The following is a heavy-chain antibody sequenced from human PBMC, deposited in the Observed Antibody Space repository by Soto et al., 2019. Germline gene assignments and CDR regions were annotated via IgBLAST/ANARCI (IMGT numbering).Heavy chain of an antibody. V-gene: IGHV3-48*02. J-gene: IGHJ6*04. D-gene: IGHD2-21*01. CDR3: ARDDVLCDGDRYYGDRLDV. Sequence: GGSLRLSCAASGFTFSSYSMNWVRQAPGKGLEWVSSISSSSSTIYYADSVKGRFTISRDNAKNSLYLQMNSLRDEDTAVYYCARDDVLCDGDRYYGDRLDVSGKATTVTVSS. CDR2: ISSSSSTI. CDR1: GFTFSSYS.